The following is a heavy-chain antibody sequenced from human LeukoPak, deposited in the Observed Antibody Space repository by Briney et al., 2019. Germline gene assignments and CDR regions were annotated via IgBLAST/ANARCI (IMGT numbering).Heavy chain of an antibody. Sequence: SESLSLTCAVYGGSFSGYYWSWIRHPPGKGRECNGETNQSGTTNYSPSLKSRVTISVDTSKNQFSLKLSSVTAADTAVYYCARGYSYGYFDYWGQGTLVTVSS. CDR1: GGSFSGYY. CDR2: TNQSGTT. D-gene: IGHD5-18*01. CDR3: ARGYSYGYFDY. V-gene: IGHV4-34*01. J-gene: IGHJ4*02.